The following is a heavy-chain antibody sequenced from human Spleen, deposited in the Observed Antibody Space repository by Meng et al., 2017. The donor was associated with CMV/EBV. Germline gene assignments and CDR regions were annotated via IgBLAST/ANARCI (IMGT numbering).Heavy chain of an antibody. CDR2: IYHSGST. D-gene: IGHD6-6*01. CDR3: ARGEEIAARLGVDAFDI. Sequence: GSISSRNWWSWVRQPPGKGLGWIGEIYHSGSTNYNPSLKSRVTISVDKSKNQFSLKLSSVTAADTAVYYCARGEEIAARLGVDAFDIWGQGTMVTVSS. V-gene: IGHV4-4*02. J-gene: IGHJ3*02. CDR1: GSISSRNW.